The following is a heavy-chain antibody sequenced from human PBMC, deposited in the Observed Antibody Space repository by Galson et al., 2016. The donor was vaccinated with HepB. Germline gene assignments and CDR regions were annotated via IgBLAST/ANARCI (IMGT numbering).Heavy chain of an antibody. V-gene: IGHV3-30*03. CDR2: ISNDGSIK. D-gene: IGHD2-15*01. CDR3: RRGYCSGGSCPVIDY. Sequence: SLRLSCAASGFIFSTYGMHWVRQVPGKGLEWVAVISNDGSIKFYAESVKGRFTISRDNSKNTLHLQMNSLRPEDTAVYYCRRGYCSGGSCPVIDYWGRGTLVTVSS. J-gene: IGHJ4*02. CDR1: GFIFSTYG.